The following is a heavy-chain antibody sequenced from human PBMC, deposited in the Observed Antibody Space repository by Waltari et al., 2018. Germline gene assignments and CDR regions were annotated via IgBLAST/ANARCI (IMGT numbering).Heavy chain of an antibody. CDR2: MNIDGMSI. V-gene: IGHV3-74*01. J-gene: IGHJ4*02. Sequence: EVQLVEAGGDIVQPGGSLRLSCAAPGFRFSDYWMHWVCQVPGKGLVWLSRMNIDGMSISYSDSVKGRFTISRDNSKNMLYLQLNSLRAEDTAVYYCARKGGRGYTYGPFYYDSWGQGTLVTVSS. CDR3: ARKGGRGYTYGPFYYDS. CDR1: GFRFSDYW. D-gene: IGHD5-18*01.